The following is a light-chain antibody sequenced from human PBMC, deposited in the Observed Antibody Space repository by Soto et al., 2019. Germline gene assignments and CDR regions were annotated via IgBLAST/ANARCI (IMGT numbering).Light chain of an antibody. CDR1: QGIRND. V-gene: IGKV1-27*01. CDR2: AAS. CDR3: QKCGVAPFT. J-gene: IGKJ4*01. Sequence: MRMNNSPASLSASLGYGFPITSGASQGIRNDLGWYQQKAGKAPKLLIYAASTLQSGVPSRFSGSGSGTDFTLTISSLQPEDVATYYCQKCGVAPFTFGGGTKVDIK.